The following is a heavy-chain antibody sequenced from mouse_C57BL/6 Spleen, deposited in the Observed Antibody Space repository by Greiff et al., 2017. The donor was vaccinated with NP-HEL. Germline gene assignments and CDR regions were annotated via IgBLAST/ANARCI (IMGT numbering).Heavy chain of an antibody. CDR1: GFTFSDYY. D-gene: IGHD2-3*01. V-gene: IGHV5-16*01. CDR3: AREDGYYSWFAY. Sequence: DVKLVESEGGLVQPGSSMKLSCTASGFTFSDYYMAWVRQVPEKGLEWVANINYDGSSTYYLDSLKSRFIISRDNAKNILYLQRSSLKSEDTATYYCAREDGYYSWFAYWGQGTLVTVSA. CDR2: INYDGSST. J-gene: IGHJ3*01.